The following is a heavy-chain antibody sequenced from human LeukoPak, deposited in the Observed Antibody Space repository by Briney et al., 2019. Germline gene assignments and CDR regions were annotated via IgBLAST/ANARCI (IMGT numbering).Heavy chain of an antibody. J-gene: IGHJ4*02. CDR2: ISPDGGTT. D-gene: IGHD4-11*01. Sequence: GGSLRLSCAASGFSISSYWMHWVRQVPGKGLVWVSRISPDGGTTGYADSVKGRFTAPRDNARNTLYLQINSLRAEDSAVYYCTRDRTTITLFELWGQGTLVTVSS. V-gene: IGHV3-74*01. CDR1: GFSISSYW. CDR3: TRDRTTITLFEL.